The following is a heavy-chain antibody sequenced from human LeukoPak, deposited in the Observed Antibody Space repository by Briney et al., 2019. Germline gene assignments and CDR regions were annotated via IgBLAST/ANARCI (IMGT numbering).Heavy chain of an antibody. CDR2: IIPIFGTA. J-gene: IGHJ4*02. D-gene: IGHD1-26*01. CDR1: GGTFSSYA. CDR3: ASQVGARWDD. Sequence: SVTVSCTASGGTFSSYAISWVRQAPGQGLEWMGGIIPIFGTANYAQKFQGRVTITADESTSTAYMELSSLRSEDTAVYYCASQVGARWDDSGQGTLVTVSS. V-gene: IGHV1-69*01.